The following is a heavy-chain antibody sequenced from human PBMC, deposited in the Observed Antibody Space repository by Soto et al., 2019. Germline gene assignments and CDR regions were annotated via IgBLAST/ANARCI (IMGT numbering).Heavy chain of an antibody. Sequence: QVHLVQSGAEVRKPGASVKVSCKASGYTFTTYGIIWVRQAPGQHLEWLGWISARNGDTKYAQGFQGRVTLTTDTSKTTAYMELMNLTSDDTAVYFCARVQVLPNSAADFWGQGTLVTVSS. V-gene: IGHV1-18*04. CDR3: ARVQVLPNSAADF. D-gene: IGHD3-10*01. CDR2: ISARNGDT. J-gene: IGHJ4*02. CDR1: GYTFTTYG.